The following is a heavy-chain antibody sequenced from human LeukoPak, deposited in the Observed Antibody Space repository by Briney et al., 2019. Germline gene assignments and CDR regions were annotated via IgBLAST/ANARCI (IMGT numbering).Heavy chain of an antibody. V-gene: IGHV3-7*03. J-gene: IGHJ4*02. Sequence: PGGSLRLSCAASGFIFSSYWMNWIRQTPGNGLEWVASIKQDGSEKYYVDAVQGRFTISRDNAKNSLYLQMNSLRAEDTAVYYCARDGPAAGLYFDYWGQGMLVTVSS. CDR3: ARDGPAAGLYFDY. D-gene: IGHD6-13*01. CDR1: GFIFSSYW. CDR2: IKQDGSEK.